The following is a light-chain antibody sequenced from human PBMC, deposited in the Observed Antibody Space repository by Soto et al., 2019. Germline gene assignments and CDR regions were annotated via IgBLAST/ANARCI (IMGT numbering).Light chain of an antibody. V-gene: IGKV3-20*01. CDR3: QQYYDWPT. J-gene: IGKJ2*01. CDR1: QSVSSSS. CDR2: GAS. Sequence: EIVLMQSPGTLSLSPGERATLSCRASQSVSSSSLAWYQQKRGQAPRLLIHGASSRATGIPDRFSGSGSGTESTLTISSLQSEDFAVYFCQQYYDWPTFGQGTKVDIK.